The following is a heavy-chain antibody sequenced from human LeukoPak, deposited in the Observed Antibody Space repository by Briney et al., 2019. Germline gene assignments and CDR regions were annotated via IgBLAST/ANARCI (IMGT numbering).Heavy chain of an antibody. J-gene: IGHJ6*03. D-gene: IGHD3-22*01. Sequence: SVKVSCKASGGTFSSYAISWVRQAPGQGLEWMGGIIPIFGTANYAQKFQGRVTITADESTSTAYMELSSLRSEDTAVYYCARSLTVVVINNYYYMDVWGKGTTVTVSS. CDR2: IIPIFGTA. CDR1: GGTFSSYA. CDR3: ARSLTVVVINNYYYMDV. V-gene: IGHV1-69*13.